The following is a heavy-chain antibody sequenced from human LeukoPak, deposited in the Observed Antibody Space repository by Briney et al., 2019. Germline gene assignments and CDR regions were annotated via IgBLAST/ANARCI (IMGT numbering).Heavy chain of an antibody. V-gene: IGHV3-30*02. CDR3: AKDGSWSCTD. J-gene: IGHJ4*02. CDR2: IAHHGNNK. D-gene: IGHD2-8*02. Sequence: GGSLRLSCAASGFTFSSYGMHWVRQGPGKGLEWVAYIAHHGNNKYYADSVKGRFTISRDNSKGSLYLQMNSLRADDTAVYYCAKDGSWSCTDWGQGTLVRVSS. CDR1: GFTFSSYG.